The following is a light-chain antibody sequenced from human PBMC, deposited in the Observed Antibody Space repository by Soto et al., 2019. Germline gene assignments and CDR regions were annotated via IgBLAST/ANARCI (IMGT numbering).Light chain of an antibody. V-gene: IGKV1-5*03. CDR2: KAS. Sequence: DIQMTQSPSTLSASVGDRVTITCRASQSITDWLAWYQQKPGKAPKFLIYKASNLESGVPSRFSGLGSGTEFTLTISSVQPDDFASYYCQYWDNYSWTFGQGTKVEIK. CDR3: QYWDNYSWT. J-gene: IGKJ1*01. CDR1: QSITDW.